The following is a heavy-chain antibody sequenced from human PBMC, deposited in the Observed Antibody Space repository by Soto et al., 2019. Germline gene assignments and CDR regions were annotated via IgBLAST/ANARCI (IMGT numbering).Heavy chain of an antibody. V-gene: IGHV4-59*01. CDR3: ARPHGGSSGWDNWFDP. CDR1: GGSTSSYD. D-gene: IGHD6-25*01. Sequence: SETRSLTCTVSGGSTSSYDSPWIRQPPGKGLEWIGYIYYSGSTNYNPSLKSRVTISVDTSKNQFSLKLSSVTAADTAVYYCARPHGGSSGWDNWFDPWGQGTLVTVS. J-gene: IGHJ5*02. CDR2: IYYSGST.